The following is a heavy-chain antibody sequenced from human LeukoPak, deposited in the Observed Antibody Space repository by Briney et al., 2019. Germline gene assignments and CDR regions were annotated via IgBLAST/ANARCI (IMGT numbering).Heavy chain of an antibody. D-gene: IGHD5-12*01. V-gene: IGHV1-2*02. CDR3: AREGSGYDSYYYYYMDV. CDR1: GYTFTGYY. CDR2: INPNSGGT. J-gene: IGHJ6*03. Sequence: ASVKVSCKASGYTFTGYYMHWVRQAPGQGLEWMGWINPNSGGTNYAQKFQGRVTMTTDTSTSTAYMELRSLRSDDTAVYYCAREGSGYDSYYYYYMDVWGKGTTVTISS.